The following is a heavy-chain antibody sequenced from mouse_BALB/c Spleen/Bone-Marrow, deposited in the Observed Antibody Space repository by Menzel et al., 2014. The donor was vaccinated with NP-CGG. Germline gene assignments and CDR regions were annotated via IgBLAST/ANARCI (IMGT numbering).Heavy chain of an antibody. CDR1: GYTFTDYV. J-gene: IGHJ2*01. Sequence: VQGVESGPELVKPGASVKMSCEASGYTFTDYVISWVKQRTRQGLEWIGEIYPGSGSTYYNEKFKSKATLTADKSSNTAYMQLSSLRSEDPAVYFCARCGGLRDFDYWGQGTTLTVSS. V-gene: IGHV1-77*01. CDR3: ARCGGLRDFDY. D-gene: IGHD2-4*01. CDR2: IYPGSGST.